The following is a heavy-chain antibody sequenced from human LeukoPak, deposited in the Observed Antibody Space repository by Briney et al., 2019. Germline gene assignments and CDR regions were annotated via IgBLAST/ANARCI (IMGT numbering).Heavy chain of an antibody. CDR1: GFSFSSYW. Sequence: PGGSLRLSCAASGFSFSSYWMTWVRQAPGEGLEWVANIKEDGSDKYYVDSVKGRFSISRDNAKNSLYLQMNSLRAEDTAVYYCARDKGYLAFDYWGQGTLVSVSS. V-gene: IGHV3-7*01. CDR2: IKEDGSDK. D-gene: IGHD2-15*01. CDR3: ARDKGYLAFDY. J-gene: IGHJ4*02.